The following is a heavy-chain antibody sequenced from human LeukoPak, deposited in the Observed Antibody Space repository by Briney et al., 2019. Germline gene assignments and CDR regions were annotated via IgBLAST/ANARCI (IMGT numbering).Heavy chain of an antibody. CDR2: IKQDGSEK. J-gene: IGHJ4*02. Sequence: GGSLRLSCAASGFTFSSYWMSWVRQAPGKGLEWVANIKQDGSEKYYVDSVKGRFTISRDNAKNSLYLQMNRLRAEDTAVYYCARDPTHYYDSSGYQRDYWGQGTLVTVSS. V-gene: IGHV3-7*01. CDR3: ARDPTHYYDSSGYQRDY. D-gene: IGHD3-22*01. CDR1: GFTFSSYW.